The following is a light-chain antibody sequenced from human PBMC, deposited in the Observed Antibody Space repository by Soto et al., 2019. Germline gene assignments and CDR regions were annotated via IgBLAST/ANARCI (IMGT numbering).Light chain of an antibody. CDR2: YDN. CDR1: KIGRKS. Sequence: SYELTQPPSESVAPGETASISCGGDKIGRKSVHWYQQRPGQAPVLVMYYDNDRPSEIPERFSGFNSGNTATLDISRVEAGDEADYYCQVWVSSSDHYVFGPGTKLTVL. V-gene: IGLV3-21*04. CDR3: QVWVSSSDHYV. J-gene: IGLJ1*01.